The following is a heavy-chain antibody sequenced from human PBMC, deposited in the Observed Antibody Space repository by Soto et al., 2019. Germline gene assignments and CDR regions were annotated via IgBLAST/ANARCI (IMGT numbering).Heavy chain of an antibody. D-gene: IGHD3-3*01. CDR3: ARDPSYDFWSGYRNWFDP. J-gene: IGHJ5*02. CDR1: GYTFTSYG. Sequence: GASVKVSCKASGYTFTSYGISWVRQAPGQGLEWMGWISAYNGNTNYAQKLQGRVTMTTDTSTSTAYMELRGLRSDDTAVYYCARDPSYDFWSGYRNWFDPWGQGTLVTVSS. V-gene: IGHV1-18*01. CDR2: ISAYNGNT.